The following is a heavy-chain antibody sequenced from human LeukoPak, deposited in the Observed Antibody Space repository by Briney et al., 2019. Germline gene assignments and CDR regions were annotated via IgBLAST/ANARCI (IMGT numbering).Heavy chain of an antibody. CDR2: IDHSGST. Sequence: PSETLSLTCAVYGGSFSGYYWSWIRQPPGKGLEWIGEIDHSGSTNYNPSLKSRVTISVDTSKNQFSLKLSSVTAADTAVYYCARGPSYDFWSGHNFDYWGQGTLVTVSS. D-gene: IGHD3-3*01. CDR3: ARGPSYDFWSGHNFDY. V-gene: IGHV4-34*01. CDR1: GGSFSGYY. J-gene: IGHJ4*02.